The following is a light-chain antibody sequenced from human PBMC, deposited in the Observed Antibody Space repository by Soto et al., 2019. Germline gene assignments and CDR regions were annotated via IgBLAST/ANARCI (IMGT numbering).Light chain of an antibody. CDR3: QQYGTPLFT. J-gene: IGKJ3*01. CDR2: GAS. V-gene: IGKV3-20*01. Sequence: IVLTQSPGTLSLSPGERTTLSCGASQSVTNYFLAWYQQKSGQVSRLLIYGASSRATGVPDRFSGSGSGTDFTLTISRLEPGDFAVYYCQQYGTPLFTFGPGTKVDIK. CDR1: QSVTNYF.